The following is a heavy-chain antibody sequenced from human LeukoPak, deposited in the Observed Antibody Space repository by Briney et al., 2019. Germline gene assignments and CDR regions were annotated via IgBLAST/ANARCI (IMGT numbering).Heavy chain of an antibody. J-gene: IGHJ6*02. V-gene: IGHV3-33*01. CDR1: GFTFNSYG. CDR3: ARDHNYDFWSGPYYYGMDV. CDR2: IWYDGSNK. D-gene: IGHD3-3*01. Sequence: GGSLRLSCAASGFTFNSYGMHWVRQAPGKGLEWVAVIWYDGSNKYYADSVKGRFTISRDNSKNTLYLQMNSLRAEDTAVYYCARDHNYDFWSGPYYYGMDVWGQGTTVTVSS.